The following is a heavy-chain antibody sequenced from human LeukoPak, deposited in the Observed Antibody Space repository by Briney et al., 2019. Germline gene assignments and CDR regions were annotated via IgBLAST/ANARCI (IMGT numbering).Heavy chain of an antibody. Sequence: GESLKISCKGFGYTFATYWISWVRQMPGKGLEWMGKIDPSDSYTNYSPSFQGHVTISADKSISTACLQWSSLKASDTAMYYCARQGYGEALGYWGQGTLVTVSS. D-gene: IGHD4-17*01. V-gene: IGHV5-10-1*01. CDR2: IDPSDSYT. CDR3: ARQGYGEALGY. J-gene: IGHJ4*02. CDR1: GYTFATYW.